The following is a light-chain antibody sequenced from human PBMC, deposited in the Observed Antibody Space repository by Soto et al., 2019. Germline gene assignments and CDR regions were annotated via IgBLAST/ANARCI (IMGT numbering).Light chain of an antibody. CDR2: DAS. CDR3: QQYNSYSWK. Sequence: DIQMTHSPSTLSGSVGDIVTITCRASQTISSWLAWYQQKPGKAPKLLIYDASSLESGVPSRFSGSGSGTEFTLTISSLQPDDFATYYCQQYNSYSWKCGQGTKGDIK. V-gene: IGKV1-5*01. CDR1: QTISSW. J-gene: IGKJ1*01.